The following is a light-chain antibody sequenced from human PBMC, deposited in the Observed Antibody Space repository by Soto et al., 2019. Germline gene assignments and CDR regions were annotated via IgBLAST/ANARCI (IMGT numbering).Light chain of an antibody. CDR2: AAS. CDR1: QGIRSA. Sequence: DIQMTQSPSSLSASVGDRVTITCRTSQGIRSALGWYQQKPGKVPKLLIYAASTLQSGVPSRFSGSGSGTDFTLTISSLQPEDFATYYCQHFKSFPITFGQGTRLEIK. J-gene: IGKJ5*01. V-gene: IGKV1-17*01. CDR3: QHFKSFPIT.